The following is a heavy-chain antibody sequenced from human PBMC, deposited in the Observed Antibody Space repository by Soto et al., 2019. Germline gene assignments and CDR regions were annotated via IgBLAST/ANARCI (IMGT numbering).Heavy chain of an antibody. Sequence: PSETLSLTCTVSGGSISSCGYYWSWIRQHPGKGLEWIGYIYYSGSTYYNPSLKSRVTISVDTSKNQFSLKLSSVTAADTAVYYCVISRWGIGWFDPWGQGALVTVSS. CDR1: GGSISSCGYY. J-gene: IGHJ5*02. D-gene: IGHD7-27*01. CDR2: IYYSGST. CDR3: VISRWGIGWFDP. V-gene: IGHV4-30-4*08.